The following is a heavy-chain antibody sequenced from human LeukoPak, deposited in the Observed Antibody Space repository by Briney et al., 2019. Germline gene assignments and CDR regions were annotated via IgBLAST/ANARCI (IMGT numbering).Heavy chain of an antibody. V-gene: IGHV3-74*01. CDR1: GFTFSSSW. CDR2: INTGGSTT. CDR3: TRDHYSTSQN. J-gene: IGHJ4*02. D-gene: IGHD2-2*01. Sequence: PGGSLRLSCAASGFTFSSSWMHWVRQAPGKGLVWVSRINTGGSTTSYADSVKGRFTISRDNAKNTLYLQMNSLRAEDTAVYYCTRDHYSTSQNWGQGTLVTVSS.